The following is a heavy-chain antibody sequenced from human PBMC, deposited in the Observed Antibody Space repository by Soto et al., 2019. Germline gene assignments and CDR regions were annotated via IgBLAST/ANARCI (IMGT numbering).Heavy chain of an antibody. J-gene: IGHJ6*02. CDR3: AREGASGFGMDV. Sequence: QVQLQESGPGLVKPSETLSLTCTVSGGSIRSYYWSWIRQPAGKALEWVGRIYTSGTTNYNPSLKSRVTILLDTSKNQFSLKLSSVTAADTAVYYCAREGASGFGMDVWGQGTTVTVSS. CDR1: GGSIRSYY. V-gene: IGHV4-4*07. CDR2: IYTSGTT. D-gene: IGHD1-26*01.